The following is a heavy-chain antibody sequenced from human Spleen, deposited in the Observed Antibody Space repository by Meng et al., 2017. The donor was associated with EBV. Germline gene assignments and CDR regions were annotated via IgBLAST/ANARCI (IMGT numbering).Heavy chain of an antibody. J-gene: IGHJ4*02. D-gene: IGHD6-6*01. CDR1: GFSLSTRGVG. V-gene: IGHV2-5*02. Sequence: ITLKESGPTLVKPTQTLTLTCTFSGFSLSTRGVGVGLIRQPPGKALEWLALIYWDDDTRYSPSLKSRLTITKDTSKNQVVLTMTNMDPVDTATYYCAHIIVARPFNSWGQGTLVTVSS. CDR3: AHIIVARPFNS. CDR2: IYWDDDT.